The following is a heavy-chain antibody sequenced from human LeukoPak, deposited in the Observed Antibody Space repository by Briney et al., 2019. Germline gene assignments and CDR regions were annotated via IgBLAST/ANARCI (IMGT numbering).Heavy chain of an antibody. CDR3: AVNYVYGDHAHRNPGAYYYMDV. CDR1: GYTLTELS. D-gene: IGHD4/OR15-4a*01. Sequence: GASVKVSCKVSGYTLTELSMHWVRQAPGQGLEWMGWINPNSGDTNYAQKFQGRVTMTRDTSISTAYMELSWLRSDDTAVYYCAVNYVYGDHAHRNPGAYYYMDVWGKGTTVTVSS. CDR2: INPNSGDT. J-gene: IGHJ6*03. V-gene: IGHV1-2*02.